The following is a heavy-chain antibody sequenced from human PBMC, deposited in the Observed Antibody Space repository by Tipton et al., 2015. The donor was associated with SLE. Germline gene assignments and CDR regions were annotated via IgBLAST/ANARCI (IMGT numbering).Heavy chain of an antibody. Sequence: AVSGMPFTVYYWTWIRQPPGRGLEWVGEIDYRGSTNYNPSLNNRVTMSLDTSKKQISLQLSSVTAADTAVYYCARHDTNYGLNWFDPWGQGTLVTVSS. CDR3: ARHDTNYGLNWFDP. J-gene: IGHJ5*02. CDR1: GMPFTVYY. CDR2: IDYRGST. V-gene: IGHV4-34*01. D-gene: IGHD2-8*01.